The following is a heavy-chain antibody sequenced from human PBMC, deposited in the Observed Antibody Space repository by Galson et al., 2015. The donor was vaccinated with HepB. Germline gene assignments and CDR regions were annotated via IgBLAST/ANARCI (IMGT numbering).Heavy chain of an antibody. D-gene: IGHD3-3*01. J-gene: IGHJ6*02. CDR3: ARGGYPPLWSGYYSHYGMDV. V-gene: IGHV3-30*04. CDR2: ISYDGSNK. Sequence: SLRLSCAASGFTFSSYAMHWVRQAPGKGLEWVAVISYDGSNKYYADSVKGRFTISRDNSKNTLYLQMNSVRAEDTAVYYCARGGYPPLWSGYYSHYGMDVWGQGTTVTVSS. CDR1: GFTFSSYA.